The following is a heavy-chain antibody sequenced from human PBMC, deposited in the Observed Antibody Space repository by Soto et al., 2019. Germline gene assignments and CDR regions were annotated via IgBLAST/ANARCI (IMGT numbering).Heavy chain of an antibody. CDR3: ARVFTLPAGPNYYGMDV. Sequence: ASVKVSCKASGYTFTGYYMHWVRQAPGQGLEWMGWINPNSGGTNYAQKFQGRVTMTRDTSISTAYMELSRLRSDDTAVYYCARVFTLPAGPNYYGMDVWGQGTTVTVSS. CDR1: GYTFTGYY. CDR2: INPNSGGT. J-gene: IGHJ6*02. V-gene: IGHV1-2*02.